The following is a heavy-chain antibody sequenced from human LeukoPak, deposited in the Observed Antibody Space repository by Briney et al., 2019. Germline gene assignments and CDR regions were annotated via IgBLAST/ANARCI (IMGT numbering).Heavy chain of an antibody. CDR2: INSDGSST. J-gene: IGHJ5*02. V-gene: IGHV3-74*01. D-gene: IGHD4-17*01. CDR1: GFTFSSYW. Sequence: GRSLRLSCAASGFTFSSYWMHWVRHAAGKGLVWASRINSDGSSTSYADSVKGRFTISRDNAKNTLYLQMNSLRAEDTAVYYCARGGYDYGDPNWFDPWGQGTLVTVSS. CDR3: ARGGYDYGDPNWFDP.